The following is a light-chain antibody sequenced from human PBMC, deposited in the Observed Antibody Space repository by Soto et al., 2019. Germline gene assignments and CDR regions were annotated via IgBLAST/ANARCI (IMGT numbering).Light chain of an antibody. V-gene: IGLV2-8*01. Sequence: QSALTQSPSASGSPGQSVTISCTGTSSDVGGHNDVSWYQHHPGKAPKLIIYDVSKRPSGVPDRFSGSKSGNTASLTVSGLQAEDEAVYYCSSTAGNNNLVFGGGTKLTVL. CDR2: DVS. J-gene: IGLJ3*02. CDR1: SSDVGGHND. CDR3: SSTAGNNNLV.